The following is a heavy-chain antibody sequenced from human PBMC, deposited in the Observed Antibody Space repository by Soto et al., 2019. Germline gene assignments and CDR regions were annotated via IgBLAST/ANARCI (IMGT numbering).Heavy chain of an antibody. CDR3: PRMPCTDAACYPLES. V-gene: IGHV6-1*01. D-gene: IGHD2-8*01. CDR1: RETAATTSSA. Sequence: PSQAISLTCASSRETAATTSSARNWIRQSPSRGLEWLGRTYYRSKWYNEYAVSVKSRITINPDTSKNQVSLPLNSVTPEDQAAYSCPRMPCTDAACYPLESWGQGTLLTVSS. J-gene: IGHJ5*02. CDR2: TYYRSKWYN.